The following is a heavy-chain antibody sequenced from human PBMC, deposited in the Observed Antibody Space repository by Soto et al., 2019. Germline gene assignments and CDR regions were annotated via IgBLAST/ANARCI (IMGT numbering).Heavy chain of an antibody. J-gene: IGHJ4*02. CDR1: GGSISSNY. V-gene: IGHV4-59*01. D-gene: IGHD6-13*01. CDR2: VYNSGSA. Sequence: PSETLSLTCTVSGGSISSNYWTWIRQPPGKGLEWIGYVYNSGSAKYNPSLKSRVTISEDTSKSQFSPKVNSMTAADTAVYYCAGYRREAVAGYTLDNWGQGILVTVSS. CDR3: AGYRREAVAGYTLDN.